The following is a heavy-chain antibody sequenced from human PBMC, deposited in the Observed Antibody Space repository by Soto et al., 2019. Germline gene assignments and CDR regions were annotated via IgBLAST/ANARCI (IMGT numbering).Heavy chain of an antibody. Sequence: QVQLVQSGAEVKKPGSSVKVSCKASGGTFSSYAISWVRQAPGQGLEWMGGIIPIFGTANYAQKFQGRVTITADESTSTAYMEQRSLRSEDTAVYYCARDLGSSGWSEYFQHWGQGTLVTVSS. CDR1: GGTFSSYA. J-gene: IGHJ1*01. V-gene: IGHV1-69*01. CDR2: IIPIFGTA. D-gene: IGHD6-19*01. CDR3: ARDLGSSGWSEYFQH.